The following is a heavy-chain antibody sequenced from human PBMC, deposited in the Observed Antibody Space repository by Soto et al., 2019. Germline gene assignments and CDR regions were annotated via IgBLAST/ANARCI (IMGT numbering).Heavy chain of an antibody. CDR3: ARAGYSTLLAAFDI. CDR2: IHYSGST. J-gene: IGHJ3*02. D-gene: IGHD6-13*01. Sequence: PSETLSLTCTVSGGSISSYYWSWIRQPPGKGLEWIGYIHYSGSTNYNPSLKSRVTISVDTSKNQFSLKLSSVTAADTAVYYCARAGYSTLLAAFDIWGQGTMVTVSS. V-gene: IGHV4-59*01. CDR1: GGSISSYY.